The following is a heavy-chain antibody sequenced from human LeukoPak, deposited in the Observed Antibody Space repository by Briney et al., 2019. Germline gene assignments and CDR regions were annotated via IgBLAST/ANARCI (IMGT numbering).Heavy chain of an antibody. Sequence: GASVEVSCKASGGSFSSYAISWVRQAPGQGLEWMGRIIPIFGIANYAQKFQGRVTITADKSTSTAYMELSSLRSEDTAVYYCARLHGDYGWYFDLWGRGTLVTVSS. CDR1: GGSFSSYA. V-gene: IGHV1-69*04. D-gene: IGHD4-17*01. CDR2: IIPIFGIA. J-gene: IGHJ2*01. CDR3: ARLHGDYGWYFDL.